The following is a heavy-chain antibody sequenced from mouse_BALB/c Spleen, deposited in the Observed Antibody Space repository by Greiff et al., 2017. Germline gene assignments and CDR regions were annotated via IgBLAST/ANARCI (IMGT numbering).Heavy chain of an antibody. V-gene: IGHV2-2*02. CDR1: GFSLTSYG. D-gene: IGHD2-3*01. CDR2: IWSGGST. Sequence: VQLKESGPGLVQPSQSLSITCTVSGFSLTSYGVHWVRQSPGKGLEWLGVIWSGGSTDYNAAFISRLSISKDNSKSQVFFKMNSLQANDTAIYYCARNADDGYYPFAYWGQGTLVTVSA. J-gene: IGHJ3*01. CDR3: ARNADDGYYPFAY.